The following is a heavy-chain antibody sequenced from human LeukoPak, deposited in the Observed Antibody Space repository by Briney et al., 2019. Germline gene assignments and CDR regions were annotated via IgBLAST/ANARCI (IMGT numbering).Heavy chain of an antibody. D-gene: IGHD3-9*01. CDR1: GFTFSSYS. CDR3: ARDRHILTGYYTLPFDY. Sequence: GGSLRLSCAASGFTFSSYSMNWVRQAPGKGLEWVSSISSSSSYIYYADSVKGRFTISRDNAKNSLYLRMNSLRAEDTAVYYCARDRHILTGYYTLPFDYWGQGTLVTVSS. J-gene: IGHJ4*02. V-gene: IGHV3-21*01. CDR2: ISSSSSYI.